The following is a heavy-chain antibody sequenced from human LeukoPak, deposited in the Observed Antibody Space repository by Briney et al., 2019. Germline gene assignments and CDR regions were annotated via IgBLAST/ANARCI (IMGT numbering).Heavy chain of an antibody. CDR1: GGSVSSSQNS. D-gene: IGHD3-16*01. CDR3: ARAYWGRNNWFDP. CDR2: IFSSGST. J-gene: IGHJ5*02. Sequence: SETLSLTCVVSGGSVSSSQNSWGWIRQPPGKGLEWVGTIFSSGSTYYNPSLRTRVSISVDKAKKQFSLDLGSVTAADTAVYYCARAYWGRNNWFDPWGQGTLVTVSS. V-gene: IGHV4-39*01.